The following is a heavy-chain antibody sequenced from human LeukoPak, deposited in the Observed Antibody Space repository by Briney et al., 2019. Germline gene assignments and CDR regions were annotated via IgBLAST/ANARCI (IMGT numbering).Heavy chain of an antibody. V-gene: IGHV3-7*01. CDR2: TNQDGTEK. CDR1: GFTFGTYW. Sequence: PGESLRLSCTASGFTFGTYWMSWVRHPPGKGLEWVAKTNQDGTEKYYVDSVKGRFTISRDNAKNSLYLQMNSLRAEDTAVYYCAELGITMIGGVWGKGTTVTISS. CDR3: AELGITMIGGV. J-gene: IGHJ6*04. D-gene: IGHD3-10*02.